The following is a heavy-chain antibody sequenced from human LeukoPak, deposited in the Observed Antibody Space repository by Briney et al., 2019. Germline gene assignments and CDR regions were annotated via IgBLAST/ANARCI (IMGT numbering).Heavy chain of an antibody. CDR3: ARHGDGAESFQH. Sequence: ASVKVSCKASGYTFTYYYIHWVRPAPGQGLEWMGIINPSGGSTNYAQKFQGSVTTTRDTSTSTLYMELNSLRSDDTSVYYCARHGDGAESFQHWGQGTLVTVSS. CDR1: GYTFTYYY. J-gene: IGHJ1*01. V-gene: IGHV1-46*01. CDR2: INPSGGST. D-gene: IGHD4-17*01.